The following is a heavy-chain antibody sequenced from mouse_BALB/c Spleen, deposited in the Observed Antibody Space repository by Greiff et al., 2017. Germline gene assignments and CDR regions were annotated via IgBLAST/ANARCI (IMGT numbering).Heavy chain of an antibody. CDR1: GFSLTSYG. V-gene: IGHV2-9*02. J-gene: IGHJ2*01. CDR2: IWAGGST. CDR3: ARDRGGNYYFDY. Sequence: VKLMESGPGLVAPSQSLSITCTVSGFSLTSYGVHWVRQPPGKGLEWLGVIWAGGSTNYNSALMSRLSISKDNSKSQVFLKMNSLQTDDTAMCYCARDRGGNYYFDYWGQGTTLTVAS. D-gene: IGHD2-1*01.